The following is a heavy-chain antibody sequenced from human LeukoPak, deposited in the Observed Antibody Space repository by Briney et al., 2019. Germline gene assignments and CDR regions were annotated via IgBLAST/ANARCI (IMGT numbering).Heavy chain of an antibody. CDR2: ISSSGSNI. J-gene: IGHJ4*02. CDR3: SSRLPPDY. D-gene: IGHD4-11*01. CDR1: GFTFSDYY. V-gene: IGHV3-11*04. Sequence: GGSLRLSCAASGFTFSDYYMNWIRQAPGKGLEWVSYISSSGSNIYYADSVKGRFSISRDDAKNSLYLQMSSLRAEDTAVYYCSSRLPPDYWGQGTLVTVSS.